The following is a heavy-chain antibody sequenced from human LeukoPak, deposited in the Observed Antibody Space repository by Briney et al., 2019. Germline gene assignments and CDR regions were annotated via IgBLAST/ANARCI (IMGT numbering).Heavy chain of an antibody. V-gene: IGHV1-24*01. CDR2: FDPEDGET. CDR1: GYTLTELS. J-gene: IGHJ4*02. CDR3: ATDNQLGKYGGNLDY. D-gene: IGHD1-26*01. Sequence: ASVKVSCKVSGYTLTELSMHWVRQAPGKGLEWMGGFDPEDGETIYAQKFQGRVTMTEDTSTDTAYMELSSLRSEDTAVYYCATDNQLGKYGGNLDYWGQGTLVTVSS.